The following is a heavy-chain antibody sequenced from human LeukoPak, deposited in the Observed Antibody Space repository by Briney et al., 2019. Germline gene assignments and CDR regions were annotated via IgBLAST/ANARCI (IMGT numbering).Heavy chain of an antibody. D-gene: IGHD1-26*01. Sequence: GGSLRLSCAASGFTFSSYSMNWVRQAPGKGLEWVSYTSSSSSTIYYADSVKGRFTISRDNAKNSLYLQMNSLRDEDTAVYYCASNYLYSGSSGIYFDYWGQGTLVTVSS. CDR2: TSSSSSTI. V-gene: IGHV3-48*02. CDR1: GFTFSSYS. J-gene: IGHJ4*02. CDR3: ASNYLYSGSSGIYFDY.